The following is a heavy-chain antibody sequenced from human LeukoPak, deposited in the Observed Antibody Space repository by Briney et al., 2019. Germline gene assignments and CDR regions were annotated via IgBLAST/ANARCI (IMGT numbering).Heavy chain of an antibody. J-gene: IGHJ4*02. CDR1: GASVNKSFYF. Sequence: PSETLSLTCAVSGASVNKSFYFWGWVRQPPGKGLEWIGSLFYNPSLKSRVTISRGSSGNQLSLISLKMTSVTAADTAVYYCARGFDNWGQGTPVTVSS. V-gene: IGHV4-61*05. CDR2: L. CDR3: ARGFDN.